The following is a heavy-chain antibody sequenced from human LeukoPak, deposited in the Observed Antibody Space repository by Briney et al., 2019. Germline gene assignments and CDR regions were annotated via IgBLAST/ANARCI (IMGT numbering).Heavy chain of an antibody. CDR1: GFTFSSYG. V-gene: IGHV3-33*01. CDR3: ASLYGEGAFDI. D-gene: IGHD3-16*01. J-gene: IGHJ3*02. Sequence: PGRSLRLSCAASGFTFSSYGMHWVRQAPGKGLEWVAVIWYDGSNKYYADSVKGRFTISRDNSKNTLYLQMNSLRAEDTAVYYCASLYGEGAFDIWGQGTMVTVSS. CDR2: IWYDGSNK.